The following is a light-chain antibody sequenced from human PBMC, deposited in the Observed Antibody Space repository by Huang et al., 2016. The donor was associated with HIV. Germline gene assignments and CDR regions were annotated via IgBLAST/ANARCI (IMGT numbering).Light chain of an antibody. CDR3: QHYDDPYT. V-gene: IGKV1-33*01. CDR1: QDISNY. CDR2: DAS. Sequence: DIQMTQSPSSLSASVGDRVTITCQASQDISNYLSWYQHKPGRAPKPLIFDASSLETVVPSRFSGSVSGTYFTLTIASLQPEDVATYYCQHYDDPYTFGQGTKLEIK. J-gene: IGKJ2*01.